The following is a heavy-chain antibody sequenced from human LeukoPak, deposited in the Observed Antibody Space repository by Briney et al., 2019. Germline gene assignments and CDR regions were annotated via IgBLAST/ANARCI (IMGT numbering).Heavy chain of an antibody. Sequence: GGSLRLSCTASGFTFGDYAMSWVRQAPGKGLEWVSYISSSSSAIYYADSVKGRFTISRDNAKNSLYLQMNSLRAEDTAVYYCARDRGITIFGVVPFSDYWGQGTLVTVSS. CDR2: ISSSSSAI. V-gene: IGHV3-48*01. CDR3: ARDRGITIFGVVPFSDY. J-gene: IGHJ4*02. CDR1: GFTFGDYA. D-gene: IGHD3-3*01.